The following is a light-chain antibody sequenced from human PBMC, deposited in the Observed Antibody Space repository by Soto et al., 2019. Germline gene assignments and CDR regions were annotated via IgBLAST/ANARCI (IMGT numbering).Light chain of an antibody. CDR2: EVS. Sequence: QSALTQPPSASGSPGQSVTISCTGTNTDIGGHKYVSWYQHHPGKAPKLLIYEVSERPSGVPDRFSGSKSSNAASLTVSGLQAEDEADYYCSSFTRSSTYVFGSGTKVTVL. CDR3: SSFTRSSTYV. J-gene: IGLJ1*01. V-gene: IGLV2-8*01. CDR1: NTDIGGHKY.